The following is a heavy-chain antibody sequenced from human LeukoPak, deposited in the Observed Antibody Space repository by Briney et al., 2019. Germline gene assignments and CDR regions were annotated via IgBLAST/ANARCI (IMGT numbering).Heavy chain of an antibody. D-gene: IGHD6-19*01. Sequence: ASVKVSCKASGYTFTGYFMHWVRQAPGQGLEWMGWIDPNNGSTNYAQKFQGRVTMTSDTSISTGYMELSRLTYDDTAFYYCARWRGYSSGWSGPFDDWGQGTLVTVSS. J-gene: IGHJ4*02. CDR3: ARWRGYSSGWSGPFDD. CDR2: IDPNNGST. V-gene: IGHV1-2*02. CDR1: GYTFTGYF.